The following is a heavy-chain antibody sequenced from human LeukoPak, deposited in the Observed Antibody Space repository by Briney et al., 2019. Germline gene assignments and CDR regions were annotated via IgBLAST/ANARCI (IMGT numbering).Heavy chain of an antibody. CDR1: GGPISSYY. Sequence: SETLSLTCTVFGGPISSYYWSWIRQPPGKGLEWIRYVSYRGNTNYNPSLKSRVTISVDTSKNQFSLKLTSVTAADTAVYYCARPYSSNWYDAFHIWGQGTMVTVSS. V-gene: IGHV4-59*01. J-gene: IGHJ3*02. CDR3: ARPYSSNWYDAFHI. D-gene: IGHD6-13*01. CDR2: VSYRGNT.